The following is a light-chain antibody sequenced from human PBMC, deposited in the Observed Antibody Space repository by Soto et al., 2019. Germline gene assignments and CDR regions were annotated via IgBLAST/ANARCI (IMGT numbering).Light chain of an antibody. CDR2: GAS. V-gene: IGKV3-15*01. J-gene: IGKJ4*01. Sequence: IVMTQSPATLSVSPVEIATLSCRASQSVSSNLAWYQQKPGQAPSLLIYGASTRATGTPARFSGSGSGTEFTLTISSLQSEDFAVYYCQQYIRWPLTFGGGTKVDIK. CDR1: QSVSSN. CDR3: QQYIRWPLT.